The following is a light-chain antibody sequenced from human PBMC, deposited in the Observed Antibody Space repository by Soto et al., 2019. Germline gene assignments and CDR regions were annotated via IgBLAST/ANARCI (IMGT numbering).Light chain of an antibody. J-gene: IGKJ1*01. Sequence: ETVLTQSPATLSLSPGERATLSCRASQSVITSLAWYQQKPGQAPRLLMYDASSRATGIPDRFSGSGSGTDFTLTISRLEPEDFAVYYCQQYSSPRTFGQGTKVDIK. CDR2: DAS. V-gene: IGKV3-20*01. CDR1: QSVITS. CDR3: QQYSSPRT.